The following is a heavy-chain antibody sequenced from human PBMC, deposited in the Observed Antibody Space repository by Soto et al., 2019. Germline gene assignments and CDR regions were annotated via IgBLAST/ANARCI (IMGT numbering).Heavy chain of an antibody. V-gene: IGHV7-4-1*01. CDR3: AKSPGMYYYDSSGYYHYDY. J-gene: IGHJ4*02. CDR2: INTNTGNP. Sequence: ASVKVSCKASGYTFTSYAMNWVRQAPGQGLEWMGWINTNTGNPTYAQGFTGRFVFSLDTSVSTAYLQICSLKAEDTAVYYCAKSPGMYYYDSSGYYHYDYWGQGTLVTVSS. D-gene: IGHD3-22*01. CDR1: GYTFTSYA.